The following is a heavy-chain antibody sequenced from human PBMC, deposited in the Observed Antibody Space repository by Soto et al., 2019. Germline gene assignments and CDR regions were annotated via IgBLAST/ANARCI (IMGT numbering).Heavy chain of an antibody. D-gene: IGHD1-1*01. CDR2: IYSGGST. CDR3: ARSYRTTIYYFDY. CDR1: GFTVSSNY. J-gene: IGHJ4*02. Sequence: EVQLVESGGVLIQPGGSLRLSCAASGFTVSSNYMSWVRQAPGKGLEWVSVIYSGGSTYYADSVKGRLTISRDNSKNTLYLQMNSLRAEDKAVYYCARSYRTTIYYFDYWGQGTLVTDSS. V-gene: IGHV3-53*01.